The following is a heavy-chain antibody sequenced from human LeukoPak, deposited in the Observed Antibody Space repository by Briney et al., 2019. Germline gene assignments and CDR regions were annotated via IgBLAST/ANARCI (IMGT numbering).Heavy chain of an antibody. CDR3: ARGDVDTAMVGFDY. J-gene: IGHJ4*02. CDR2: IYYSGST. V-gene: IGHV4-61*01. D-gene: IGHD5-18*01. CDR1: GGSVSSGSYY. Sequence: PSETLSLTCTVSGGSVSSGSYYWSWIRQPPGKGLEWIGYIYYSGSTNYNPSLKSRVTISVDTSKNQFSLKLGSVTAADTAVYYCARGDVDTAMVGFDYWGQGTLVTVSS.